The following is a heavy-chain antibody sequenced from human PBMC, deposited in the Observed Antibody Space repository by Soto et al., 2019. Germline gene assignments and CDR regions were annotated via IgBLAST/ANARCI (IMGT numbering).Heavy chain of an antibody. Sequence: PSVKVSCKASGYTFTSYGISWVRQAPGQGLEWMGWISACNGNTNYAQKLQGRVTMTTDTSTSTAYMELRSLRSDDTAVYYCARGLGYCTNGVCYHDAFDIWGQGTMVTVSS. J-gene: IGHJ3*02. CDR2: ISACNGNT. D-gene: IGHD2-8*01. CDR1: GYTFTSYG. V-gene: IGHV1-18*01. CDR3: ARGLGYCTNGVCYHDAFDI.